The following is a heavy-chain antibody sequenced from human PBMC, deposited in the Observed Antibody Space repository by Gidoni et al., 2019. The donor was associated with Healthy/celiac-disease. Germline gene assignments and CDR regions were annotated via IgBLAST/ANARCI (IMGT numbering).Heavy chain of an antibody. V-gene: IGHV3-9*01. CDR3: AKALGGWGEGAPYYFDY. D-gene: IGHD1-26*01. CDR2: ISWNSGNI. J-gene: IGHJ4*02. CDR1: GFTFADYA. Sequence: EVQLVESGGGLVQPGRSLRLSCAASGFTFADYAMHWVRQAPGKGLEWVSGISWNSGNIGYADSVKGRFTISRDNAKNSLYLQMNSLRAEDTALYYCAKALGGWGEGAPYYFDYWGQGTLVTVSS.